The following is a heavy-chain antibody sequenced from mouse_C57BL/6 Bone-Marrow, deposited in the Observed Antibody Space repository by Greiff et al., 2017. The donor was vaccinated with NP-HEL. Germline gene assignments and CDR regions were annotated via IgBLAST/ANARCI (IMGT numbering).Heavy chain of an antibody. J-gene: IGHJ4*01. CDR1: GYTFTDYY. D-gene: IGHD2-2*01. Sequence: QVQLQQSGPELVKPGASVKISCKASGYTFTDYYINWVKQRPGQGLEWIGWIFPGSGSTYYNEKFKGKATLTVDKSSSTAYMFLSSLTSEDSAVYFCARSPLWLRGAMDYWGQGTSVTVSS. CDR2: IFPGSGST. V-gene: IGHV1-75*01. CDR3: ARSPLWLRGAMDY.